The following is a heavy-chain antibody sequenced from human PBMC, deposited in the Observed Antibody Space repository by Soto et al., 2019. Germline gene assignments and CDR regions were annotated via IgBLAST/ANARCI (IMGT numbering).Heavy chain of an antibody. CDR3: ASSNWNYGTRAFDI. V-gene: IGHV4-4*02. J-gene: IGHJ3*02. CDR1: SGSISSSNW. Sequence: SETLSLTCAVSSGSISSSNWWSWVRQPPGKGLEWIGEIYHSGSTNYNPSLKSRVTISVDKSKNQFSLKLSSVTAADTAVYYCASSNWNYGTRAFDIWGQGTMVTVSS. CDR2: IYHSGST. D-gene: IGHD1-7*01.